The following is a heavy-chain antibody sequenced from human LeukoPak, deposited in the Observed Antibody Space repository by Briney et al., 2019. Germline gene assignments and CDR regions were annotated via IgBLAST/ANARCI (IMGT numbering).Heavy chain of an antibody. D-gene: IGHD1-26*01. CDR3: ARVGSRGDWFDY. CDR2: INSGGSAV. J-gene: IGHJ5*01. V-gene: IGHV3-48*01. Sequence: GGSLRLSCAASGFTFSTYNMLWVRQTPGKGLEWLFYINSGGSAVRYADSVKDRFTFSRDNAKNSLYLQMNSLRVEDTGIYYCARVGSRGDWFDYWGQGTQVTVSS. CDR1: GFTFSTYN.